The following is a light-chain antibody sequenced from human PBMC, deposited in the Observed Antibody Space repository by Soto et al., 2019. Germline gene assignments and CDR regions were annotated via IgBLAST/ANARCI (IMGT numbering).Light chain of an antibody. CDR2: GAS. V-gene: IGKV3-20*01. CDR1: QSVTSSY. J-gene: IGKJ5*01. CDR3: QQYGSPPHT. Sequence: EIVLTQSPGTLSLSPGETATLSCRASQSVTSSYLAWFQQKPGQAPRLLIYGASRRATAIPDRFSGSGSGKDFTLTTSRLEPEDFAVYYCQQYGSPPHTFGQGTRLEIK.